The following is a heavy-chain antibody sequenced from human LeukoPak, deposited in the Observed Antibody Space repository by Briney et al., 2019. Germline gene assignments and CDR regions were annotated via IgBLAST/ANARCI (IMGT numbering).Heavy chain of an antibody. CDR3: ARYTSVWQQPSY. CDR2: INPNSGGT. D-gene: IGHD6-13*01. Sequence: GASVKVSCKASGYTFTGYYMHWVRQAPGQGLEWMGRINPNSGGTNYAQKFQGMVTMTRDTSITTAYMELSRLRSDDTAVYYCARYTSVWQQPSYWGQGTLVTVSS. V-gene: IGHV1-2*06. CDR1: GYTFTGYY. J-gene: IGHJ4*02.